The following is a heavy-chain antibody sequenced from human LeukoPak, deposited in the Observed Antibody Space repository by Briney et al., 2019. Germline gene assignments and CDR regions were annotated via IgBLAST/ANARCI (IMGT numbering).Heavy chain of an antibody. CDR1: GFTFSGSA. D-gene: IGHD3-10*01. CDR2: IRSKANSYAT. J-gene: IGHJ4*02. V-gene: IGHV3-73*01. Sequence: GGSLRLSCAASGFTFSGSAMHWVRQASGKGLEWVGRIRSKANSYATAYAASVKGRFTISRDDSKNTAYLQMNSLKTEDTAVYYCTTPSYYPSQGYWGQGTLVTVSS. CDR3: TTPSYYPSQGY.